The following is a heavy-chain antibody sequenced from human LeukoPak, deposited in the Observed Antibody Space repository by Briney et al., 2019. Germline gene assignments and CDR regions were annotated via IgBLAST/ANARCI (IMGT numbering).Heavy chain of an antibody. V-gene: IGHV4-31*03. D-gene: IGHD3-22*01. CDR2: IYYSGST. J-gene: IGHJ4*02. CDR3: ARETYYYDSSGYYSPPDY. CDR1: GGSISSGGYY. Sequence: SQTLSLTCTVSGGSISSGGYYWSWIRQHPGKGLEWIGYIYYSGSTYYNPSLESRVTISVDTSKNQFSLKLSSVTAADTAVYYCARETYYYDSSGYYSPPDYWGQGTLVTVSS.